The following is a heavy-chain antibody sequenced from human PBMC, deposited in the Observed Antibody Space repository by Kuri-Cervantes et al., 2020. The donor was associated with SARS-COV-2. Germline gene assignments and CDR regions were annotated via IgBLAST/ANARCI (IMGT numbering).Heavy chain of an antibody. CDR2: ISAYNGNT. Sequence: ASVKVSCKASGYTFTSYGISWVRQAPGQGLEWMGWISAYNGNTNYAQKLQGRVTMTTDTSTSTAYMELRSLRSDDTAVYYCARGRDYDFWSGYPPVLNAFDIWGQGTMVTVSS. CDR3: ARGRDYDFWSGYPPVLNAFDI. V-gene: IGHV1-18*01. J-gene: IGHJ3*02. D-gene: IGHD3-3*01. CDR1: GYTFTSYG.